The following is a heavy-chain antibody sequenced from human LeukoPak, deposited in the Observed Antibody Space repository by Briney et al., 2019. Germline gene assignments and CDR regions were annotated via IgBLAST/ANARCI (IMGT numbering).Heavy chain of an antibody. V-gene: IGHV3-23*01. D-gene: IGHD3-22*01. J-gene: IGHJ4*02. CDR2: MSGSGGMT. CDR1: GFTFNNYA. CDR3: AKGPFFYYDASGYNYYDL. Sequence: GGSLRLSCEASGFTFNNYAMSWVRQAPGKGLEWVSAMSGSGGMTYTADSVKGRFTISRDNSKSTLDLQMNSLRADDTAIYYCAKGPFFYYDASGYNYYDLWGQGTLVTVSS.